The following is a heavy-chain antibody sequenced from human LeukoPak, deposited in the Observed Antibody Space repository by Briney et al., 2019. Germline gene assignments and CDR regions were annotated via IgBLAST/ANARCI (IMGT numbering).Heavy chain of an antibody. CDR3: ARDYYDSSGYYFIDY. CDR1: GFTFSSYG. CDR2: IWYDGSNK. V-gene: IGHV3-33*01. Sequence: PGRSLRLSCAASGFTFSSYGMHWVRQAPGKGLEWVAVIWYDGSNKYYADSVKGRFTISRDNSKNTLYLQMNSLRAEDTAVYYCARDYYDSSGYYFIDYWGQGTLVTVSS. J-gene: IGHJ4*02. D-gene: IGHD3-22*01.